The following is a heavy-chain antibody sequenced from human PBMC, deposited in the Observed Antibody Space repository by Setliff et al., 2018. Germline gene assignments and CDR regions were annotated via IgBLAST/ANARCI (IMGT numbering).Heavy chain of an antibody. Sequence: PSETLSLTCTVSGGSISYNYWSWIRQPAGKGLQWIGRINTSGSTKYNPSLKSRVTMSVDTSKNQFSLKLSAVTAADTAVYYCARDVGGEGYFDSWGQGTLVTVS. D-gene: IGHD3-10*01. CDR1: GGSISYNY. J-gene: IGHJ4*02. CDR3: ARDVGGEGYFDS. CDR2: INTSGST. V-gene: IGHV4-4*07.